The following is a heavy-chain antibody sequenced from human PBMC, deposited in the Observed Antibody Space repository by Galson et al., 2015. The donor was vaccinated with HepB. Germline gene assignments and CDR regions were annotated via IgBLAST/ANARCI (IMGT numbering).Heavy chain of an antibody. CDR2: IYYSGST. CDR1: GGSISSGGYY. V-gene: IGHV4-31*03. J-gene: IGHJ4*02. Sequence: TLSLTCTVSGGSISSGGYYWSWIRQHPGKGLEWIGYIYYSGSTYYNPSLKSRVTISVDTSKNQFSLKLSSVTAADTAVYYCARDIVVVPAGNYFDYWGQGTLVTVSS. CDR3: ARDIVVVPAGNYFDY. D-gene: IGHD2-2*01.